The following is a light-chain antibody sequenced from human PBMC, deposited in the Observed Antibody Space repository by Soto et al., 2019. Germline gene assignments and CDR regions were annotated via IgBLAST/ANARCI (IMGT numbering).Light chain of an antibody. V-gene: IGLV7-46*01. CDR1: TGAVTSGHY. Sequence: QAVVTQEPSLTVSPGGTVTLTCGSSTGAVTSGHYPYWFQQKPGQAPQTLIYDTSNKHSWTPARFSGSLLGGKAALTLSGAQPEDEAEYFCLLSYSGARVFGGGTKVTVL. CDR2: DTS. J-gene: IGLJ3*02. CDR3: LLSYSGARV.